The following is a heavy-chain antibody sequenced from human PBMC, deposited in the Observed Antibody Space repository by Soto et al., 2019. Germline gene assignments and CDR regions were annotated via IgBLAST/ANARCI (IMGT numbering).Heavy chain of an antibody. V-gene: IGHV5-51*01. Sequence: PGESLKISCKGSGYSFTSYCIGWVRQMPGKGLEWMGIIYPGDSDTRYSPSFQGQVTISADKSISTAYLQWSSLKASDTAIYYCARTAAAGKYYYGVDVWGQGTTVTSP. CDR2: IYPGDSDT. CDR1: GYSFTSYC. CDR3: ARTAAAGKYYYGVDV. D-gene: IGHD6-13*01. J-gene: IGHJ6*02.